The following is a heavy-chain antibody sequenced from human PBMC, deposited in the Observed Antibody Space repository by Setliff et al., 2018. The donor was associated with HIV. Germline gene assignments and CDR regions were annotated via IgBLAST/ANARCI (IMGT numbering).Heavy chain of an antibody. V-gene: IGHV1-2*02. CDR3: ASAGAWQRNALDI. CDR2: INPNSGGT. D-gene: IGHD5-12*01. CDR1: GYTFTGYY. Sequence: AASVKVSCKASGYTFTGYYMHWVRQAPGQGLEWMGWINPNSGGTTYAQKFQGRVAMTRDTSTSTVYMELSSLRSEDTAVYYCASAGAWQRNALDIWGQGTMVTVSS. J-gene: IGHJ3*02.